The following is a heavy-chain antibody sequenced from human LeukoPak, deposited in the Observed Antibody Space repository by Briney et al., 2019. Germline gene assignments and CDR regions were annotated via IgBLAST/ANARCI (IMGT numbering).Heavy chain of an antibody. D-gene: IGHD1-26*01. J-gene: IGHJ4*02. V-gene: IGHV3-48*04. CDR1: GFNFRNYA. Sequence: GGSLRLSCGASGFNFRNYAMIWVRQAPGKGLEWISFISGDSSTIFLADSVKGRFPTSRDNAQNSLYLQMDSLSAEDTAIYYCARDRPVVGAIDFWGQGTLVTVSS. CDR2: ISGDSSTI. CDR3: ARDRPVVGAIDF.